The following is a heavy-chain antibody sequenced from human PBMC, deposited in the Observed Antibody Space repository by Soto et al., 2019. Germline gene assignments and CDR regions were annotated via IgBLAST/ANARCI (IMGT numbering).Heavy chain of an antibody. V-gene: IGHV4-59*01. J-gene: IGHJ4*02. CDR3: ARASYDFWNDYFSCFHY. D-gene: IGHD3-3*01. CDR1: GGSTSTCY. Sequence: SATLSLTCTVSGGSTSTCYWSWIRQPPGKGLEWIGYIYYSGSTNYNPSLKRRVTISVDTSKNQFPLKLSSVTAADTAVYYCARASYDFWNDYFSCFHYWGQGTLVTVSS. CDR2: IYYSGST.